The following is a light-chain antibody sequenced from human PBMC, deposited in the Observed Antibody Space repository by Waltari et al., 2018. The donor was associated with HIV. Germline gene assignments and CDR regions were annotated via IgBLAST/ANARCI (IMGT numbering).Light chain of an antibody. CDR2: HAN. Sequence: QSALTQPASVSGSPGQSVTISCIGSDIDIGIYDYISWYHHPPARAPILVVFHANSRPSGRPFRFAGAKSGNTASLTISGLQADDEGVYYCSSYVTGGSLLFGGGTQVTVL. CDR1: DIDIGIYDY. V-gene: IGLV2-14*01. CDR3: SSYVTGGSLL. J-gene: IGLJ3*02.